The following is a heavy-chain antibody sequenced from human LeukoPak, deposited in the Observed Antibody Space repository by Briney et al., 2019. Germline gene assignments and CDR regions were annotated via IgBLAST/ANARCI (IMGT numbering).Heavy chain of an antibody. V-gene: IGHV3-23*01. D-gene: IGHD3-22*01. CDR1: GFTFSSYA. J-gene: IGHJ4*02. CDR3: ARDGGGYYYFDY. CDR2: ISGSGGGT. Sequence: PGGSLRLSCAASGFTFSSYAMSWVRQAPGKGLEWVSAISGSGGGTYYADSVKGRFTVSRDNSKNTMYLQMNSLRAEDTAVFYCARDGGGYYYFDYWGQGTLATVSS.